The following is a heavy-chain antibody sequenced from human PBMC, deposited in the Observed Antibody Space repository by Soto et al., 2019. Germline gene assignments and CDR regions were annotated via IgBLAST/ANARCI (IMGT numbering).Heavy chain of an antibody. CDR1: GFSFSTYW. CDR2: INEDGDGK. J-gene: IGHJ1*01. D-gene: IGHD3-16*01. CDR3: ARRKGAVAYDS. Sequence: EVQLVESGGGLVQLGDSLRLSCAASGFSFSTYWMSWVRQAPGKGLEWVANINEDGDGKYYVDSVKGRFTISRDNAKNPLYLQLDYPRVEDTAVYFCARRKGAVAYDSWGQGTVVIVSS. V-gene: IGHV3-7*01.